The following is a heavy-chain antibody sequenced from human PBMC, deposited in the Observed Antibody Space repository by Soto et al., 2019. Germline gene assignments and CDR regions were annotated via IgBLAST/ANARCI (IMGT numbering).Heavy chain of an antibody. CDR2: TSAYNGNT. Sequence: QVQLVQSGAEVKKPGPSVKVSYKASGYTFTNFGISWVRQAPGQGLEWMGWTSAYNGNTNYAQNFQRRVTMTTATSTSTAYMVLRSLRSDDTAVYYCARGRTPIDYWGQGTLVTVS. CDR3: ARGRTPIDY. J-gene: IGHJ4*01. D-gene: IGHD2-15*01. V-gene: IGHV1-18*01. CDR1: GYTFTNFG.